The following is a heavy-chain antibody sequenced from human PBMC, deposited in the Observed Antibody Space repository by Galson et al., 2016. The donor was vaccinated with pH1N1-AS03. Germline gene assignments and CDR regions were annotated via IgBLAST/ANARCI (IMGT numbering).Heavy chain of an antibody. CDR1: GFIFDDYA. Sequence: SLRLSCAASGFIFDDYAMHWVRQAPGKGLEWVSLISWDGGSTYYADSVKGRFTISRDTSKNTLYLQMNSLRDEDTAVYYCVTHGAWGQGALVTVSS. CDR3: VTHGA. D-gene: IGHD2-21*02. J-gene: IGHJ5*02. CDR2: ISWDGGST. V-gene: IGHV3-43D*03.